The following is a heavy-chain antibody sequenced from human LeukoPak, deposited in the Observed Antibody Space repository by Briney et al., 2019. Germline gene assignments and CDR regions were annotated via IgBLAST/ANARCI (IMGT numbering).Heavy chain of an antibody. Sequence: GGSLRLSCAASGFTFSSYAMSWVRQAPGKGLEWVSSISSSSGYIYYGDLVEGRFTISRDNAKNSLYLQMNSLRAEDTAVYYCAREPSVAGTFDYWGQGTLVTVSS. CDR3: AREPSVAGTFDY. D-gene: IGHD6-19*01. CDR1: GFTFSSYA. V-gene: IGHV3-21*01. J-gene: IGHJ4*02. CDR2: ISSSSGYI.